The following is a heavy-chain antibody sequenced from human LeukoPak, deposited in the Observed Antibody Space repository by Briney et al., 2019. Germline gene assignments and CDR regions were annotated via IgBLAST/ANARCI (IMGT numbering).Heavy chain of an antibody. CDR2: IYRGGYT. CDR3: AIGSTVFHARR. Sequence: GGSLRLSCVAPEFNARYTYMTWVRQAPGKGLEWISVIYRGGYTDYADSVKGRFTISSDNPKRTLYLQMDSLSAEDTATYYCAIGSTVFHARRWGQGTRVTVSS. D-gene: IGHD4-17*01. CDR1: EFNARYTY. J-gene: IGHJ4*02. V-gene: IGHV3-53*01.